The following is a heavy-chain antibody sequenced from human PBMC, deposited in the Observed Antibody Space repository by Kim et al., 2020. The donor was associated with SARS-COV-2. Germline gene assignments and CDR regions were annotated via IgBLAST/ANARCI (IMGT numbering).Heavy chain of an antibody. CDR2: MYYRGGT. D-gene: IGHD1-7*01. CDR1: GGSISGYY. Sequence: SETLSLTCTVFGGSISGYYWSWIRQPPGKGLEFIGYMYYRGGTNYNPSLKSRVTISVDMSQNQVSLRLTSVTAADTAVYYCARAPYNWNSEVYMDVWGRGTTVTVSS. J-gene: IGHJ6*03. CDR3: ARAPYNWNSEVYMDV. V-gene: IGHV4-59*01.